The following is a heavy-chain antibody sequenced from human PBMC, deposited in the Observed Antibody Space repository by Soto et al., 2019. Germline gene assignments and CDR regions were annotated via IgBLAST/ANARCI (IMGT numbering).Heavy chain of an antibody. CDR3: ARGTREGYSCYDWCY. CDR2: INAGNGNT. CDR1: GYTFTSYA. J-gene: IGHJ4*01. D-gene: IGHD5-12*01. Sequence: ASVKVSCKASGYTFTSYAMHWVRQAPGQRLDWMGWINAGNGNTKYSQKFQGRVTITRDTSASTAYMELSSLRSDDTAVYYCARGTREGYSCYDWCYWGHGXLVTAYS. V-gene: IGHV1-3*01.